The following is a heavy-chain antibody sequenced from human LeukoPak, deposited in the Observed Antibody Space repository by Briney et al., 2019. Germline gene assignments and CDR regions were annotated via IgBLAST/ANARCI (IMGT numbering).Heavy chain of an antibody. D-gene: IGHD3-22*01. CDR3: AGEGHYYDSTGYYYGGEGY. J-gene: IGHJ4*02. Sequence: PSETLSLTCTVYGGSITTYYLSWVRQPAGKGLEWIGRIYTRGSTNYNPSLKSRVTMSVDTSKNQFSLKLSSVTAAETGVYYCAGEGHYYDSTGYYYGGEGYWGEGTLVTVSS. CDR2: IYTRGST. V-gene: IGHV4-59*10. CDR1: GGSITTYY.